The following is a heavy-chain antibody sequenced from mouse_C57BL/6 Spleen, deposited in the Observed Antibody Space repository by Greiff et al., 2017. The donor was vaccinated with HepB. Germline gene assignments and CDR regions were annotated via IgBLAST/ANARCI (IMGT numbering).Heavy chain of an antibody. J-gene: IGHJ2*01. CDR1: GYAFSSSW. CDR3: ATYGNYSYYFDY. CDR2: IYPGDGDT. V-gene: IGHV1-82*01. Sequence: LVESGPELVKPGASVKISCKASGYAFSSSWMNWVKQRPGKGLEWIGRIYPGDGDTNYNGKFKGKATLTADKSSSTAYMQLSSLTSEDSAVYFCATYGNYSYYFDYWGQGTTLTVSS. D-gene: IGHD2-1*01.